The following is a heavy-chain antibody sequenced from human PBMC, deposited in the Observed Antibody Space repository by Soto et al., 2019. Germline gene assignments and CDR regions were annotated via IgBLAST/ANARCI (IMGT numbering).Heavy chain of an antibody. Sequence: GGSLRLSCAASGFTFSSYGMHWVRQAPGKGLEWVAVISYDGSNKYYADSVKGRFTISRDNSKNTLYLQMNSLRAEDTAVYYRAKDWRRFVTIFGPTPNWFDPWGQGTLVTVSS. CDR3: AKDWRRFVTIFGPTPNWFDP. J-gene: IGHJ5*02. V-gene: IGHV3-30*18. CDR2: ISYDGSNK. CDR1: GFTFSSYG. D-gene: IGHD3-3*01.